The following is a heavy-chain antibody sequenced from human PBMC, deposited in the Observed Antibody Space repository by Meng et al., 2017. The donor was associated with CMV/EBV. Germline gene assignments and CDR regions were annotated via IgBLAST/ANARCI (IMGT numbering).Heavy chain of an antibody. Sequence: HIPLTTACPTRVKPTQTLTLSCTSLGLTLSTGGVGVGWIRQPPGKALEWLALIYWDDDKRYSPSLKSRLTITKDTSKNQVVLTMTNMDPVDTATYYCAHKGRRMAAAGINWFDPWGQGTLVTVSS. CDR3: AHKGRRMAAAGINWFDP. J-gene: IGHJ5*02. CDR1: GLTLSTGGVG. D-gene: IGHD6-13*01. V-gene: IGHV2-5*02. CDR2: IYWDDDK.